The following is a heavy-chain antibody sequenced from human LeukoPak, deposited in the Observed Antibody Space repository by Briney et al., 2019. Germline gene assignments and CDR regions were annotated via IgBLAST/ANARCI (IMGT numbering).Heavy chain of an antibody. CDR2: INSDGSWX. CDR1: GNYW. J-gene: IGHJ4*02. Sequence: GGSLRLSCAASGNYWMHWVRQAPGKGLVWVSHINSDGSWXXXADSVKGRFTISKDNAKNTVYLQMNSLRAEDTAVYYCVSFYETYWGRGTLVTVSS. D-gene: IGHD2/OR15-2a*01. CDR3: VSFYETY. V-gene: IGHV3-74*01.